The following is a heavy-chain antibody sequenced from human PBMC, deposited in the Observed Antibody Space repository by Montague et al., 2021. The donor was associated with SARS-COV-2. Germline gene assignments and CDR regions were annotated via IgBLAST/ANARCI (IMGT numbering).Heavy chain of an antibody. CDR1: GFTVSSNN. J-gene: IGHJ6*02. Sequence: SLRLSCAASGFTVSSNNMSWVRQAPGKGLEWVSVIYSGGSTQYEDYAKGRCTISRDKTNYTLYLQMNSMGAEDAAAYYCAARADYYYGMDVWGQGTSVTVSS. V-gene: IGHV3-66*01. CDR3: AARADYYYGMDV. CDR2: IYSGGST.